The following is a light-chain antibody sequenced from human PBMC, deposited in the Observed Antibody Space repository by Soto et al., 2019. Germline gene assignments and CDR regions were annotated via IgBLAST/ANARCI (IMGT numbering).Light chain of an antibody. Sequence: EIVLRQSPGTLSLSPGERATLSCRASQSVSSTSLAWYQQKPGQAPRLLIYGASSRATGIPDRFSGSGSGTDFTLTISRLGPEDFAVYYCQQYGSSSWTFGQGTKVESK. CDR3: QQYGSSSWT. J-gene: IGKJ1*01. V-gene: IGKV3-20*01. CDR2: GAS. CDR1: QSVSSTS.